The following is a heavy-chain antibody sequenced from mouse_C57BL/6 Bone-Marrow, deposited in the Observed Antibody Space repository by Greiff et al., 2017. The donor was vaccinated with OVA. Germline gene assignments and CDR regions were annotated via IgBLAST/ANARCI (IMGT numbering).Heavy chain of an antibody. CDR1: GYTFTDYN. Sequence: EVQLQESGPELVKPGASVKIPCKASGYTFTDYNMDWVKQSHGKSLEWIGDINPNNGGTIYNQKFKGKATLTVDKSYSTAYMELRCLTSEYTAVYYCARLFDWYFDVWVTGTTVTVSS. J-gene: IGHJ1*03. CDR2: INPNNGGT. CDR3: ARLFDWYFDV. V-gene: IGHV1-18*01.